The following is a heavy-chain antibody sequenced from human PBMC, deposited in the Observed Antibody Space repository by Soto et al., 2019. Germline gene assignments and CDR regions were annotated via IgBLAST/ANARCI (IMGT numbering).Heavy chain of an antibody. CDR2: IYTSGST. CDR3: AREDNWNYGRFYYYGMDV. D-gene: IGHD1-7*01. J-gene: IGHJ6*02. CDR1: GGSISSYY. Sequence: QVQLQESGPGLVKPSETLSLTCTVSGGSISSYYWSWIRQPAGKGLEWIGRIYTSGSTNYNPSLRSRVTMSVDAAKNQFSLKLSSVTAADTAVYYCAREDNWNYGRFYYYGMDVWGQGTTVTVSS. V-gene: IGHV4-4*07.